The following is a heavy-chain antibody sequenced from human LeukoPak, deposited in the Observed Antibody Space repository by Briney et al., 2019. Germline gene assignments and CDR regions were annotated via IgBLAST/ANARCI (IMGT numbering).Heavy chain of an antibody. D-gene: IGHD3-22*01. V-gene: IGHV3-23*01. CDR1: GFTSRNYA. CDR3: AAEYFYDSSGPVCAEYFQH. CDR2: ISTTGGST. J-gene: IGHJ1*01. Sequence: GGSLRLSCAASGFTSRNYAMSWVRQAPGKGLEWVSSISTTGGSTHYAASVKGRFTISRDNSKNTLYLQMNSLRAEDTAIYYCAAEYFYDSSGPVCAEYFQHWGQGTLVTVSS.